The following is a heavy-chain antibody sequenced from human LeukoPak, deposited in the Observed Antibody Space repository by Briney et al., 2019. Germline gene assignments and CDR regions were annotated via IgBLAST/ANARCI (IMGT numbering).Heavy chain of an antibody. J-gene: IGHJ4*02. V-gene: IGHV3-48*04. CDR1: GFTFSSYS. D-gene: IGHD3-10*01. CDR2: ISSSSSTI. Sequence: PGGSLRLSCAASGFTFSSYSMNWVRQAPGKGLEWVSYISSSSSTIYYADSVKGRFTISRDNAKNSLYLQMNSLRAEDTAVYYCAREEGMVRGVNRLGYWGQGTLVTVSS. CDR3: AREEGMVRGVNRLGY.